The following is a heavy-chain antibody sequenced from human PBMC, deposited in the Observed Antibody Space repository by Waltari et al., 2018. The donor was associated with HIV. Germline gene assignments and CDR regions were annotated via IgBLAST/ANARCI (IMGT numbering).Heavy chain of an antibody. CDR3: ARGNEGYCSSTSCYLYYYYYGMDV. D-gene: IGHD2-2*01. J-gene: IGHJ6*02. Sequence: QVQLVQSGAEVKKPGASVKVSCKASGYTFTSYDINWVRQATGQGLEWMGWMNPNSGNTGYAQKFQGRVTMTRNTSISTAYMELSSLRSEDTAVYYCARGNEGYCSSTSCYLYYYYYGMDVWGQGTTVTVSS. V-gene: IGHV1-8*01. CDR2: MNPNSGNT. CDR1: GYTFTSYD.